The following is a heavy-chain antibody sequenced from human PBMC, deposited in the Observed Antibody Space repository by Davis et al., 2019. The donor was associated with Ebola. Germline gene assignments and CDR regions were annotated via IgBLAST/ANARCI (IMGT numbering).Heavy chain of an antibody. Sequence: ASVKVSCKASGYTFTGYYMHWVRQAPGQGLEWMGWINPNSGDTNYAESFQGRVTMTRDTSISTGYMELSSLTSDDTAVYYCVREGRYRGSRSSYWSRRGPKSYDVGDVWGQGTTVSVSS. CDR3: VREGRYRGSRSSYWSRRGPKSYDVGDV. CDR1: GYTFTGYY. J-gene: IGHJ6*02. D-gene: IGHD3-10*01. CDR2: INPNSGDT. V-gene: IGHV1-2*02.